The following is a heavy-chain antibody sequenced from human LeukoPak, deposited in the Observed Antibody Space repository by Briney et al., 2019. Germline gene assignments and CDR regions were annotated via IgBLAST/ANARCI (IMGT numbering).Heavy chain of an antibody. CDR3: AKKGQADDYGKPD. CDR2: ISRGVGST. V-gene: IGHV3-23*01. CDR1: GFTFSSYA. Sequence: GGSLRLSCAASGFTFSSYAMSWVRQAPWKGLECVSAISRGVGSTYYADSVKGRFTISRDNSKNTLYLQMNNLRADDTAVYYCAKKGQADDYGKPDWGQGTLVTVSS. J-gene: IGHJ4*02. D-gene: IGHD4-17*01.